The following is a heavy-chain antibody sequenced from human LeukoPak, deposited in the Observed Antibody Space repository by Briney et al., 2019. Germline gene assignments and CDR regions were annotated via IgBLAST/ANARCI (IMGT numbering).Heavy chain of an antibody. V-gene: IGHV4-34*01. Sequence: SETLSLTCAVYGGSFSGYYWSWIRQPPGKGLEWIGEINHSGSTNYNPSLKSRVTISVDTSKNKFSLKLSSVTAADTAVYYCARIGYCSSTSCHNDAFDIWGQGTMVTVSS. D-gene: IGHD2-2*02. CDR3: ARIGYCSSTSCHNDAFDI. J-gene: IGHJ3*02. CDR1: GGSFSGYY. CDR2: INHSGST.